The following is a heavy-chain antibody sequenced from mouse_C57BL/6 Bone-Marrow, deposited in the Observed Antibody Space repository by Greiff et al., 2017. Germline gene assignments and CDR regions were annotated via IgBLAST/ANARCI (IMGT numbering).Heavy chain of an antibody. CDR2: MHPNGGSP. Sequence: QVQLQQPGAELVKPGASVKLSCKASGYTFTNYWMHWVKQRPGQGLEWIGMMHPNGGSPDYNEKFKSEATLSVDKSSRAADMELSSLTSEDSAVYDCARSYDYDGYTMDYWGQGTSVTVSS. CDR1: GYTFTNYW. J-gene: IGHJ4*01. D-gene: IGHD2-4*01. CDR3: ARSYDYDGYTMDY. V-gene: IGHV1-64*01.